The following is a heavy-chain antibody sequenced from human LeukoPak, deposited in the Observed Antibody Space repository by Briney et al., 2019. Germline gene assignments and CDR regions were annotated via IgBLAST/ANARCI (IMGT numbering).Heavy chain of an antibody. CDR3: ARDGPKGGMDV. CDR1: GGSISSYY. Sequence: SETLSLTGTVSGGSISSYYWSWIRQPPGKGLEWVGYIYCSGSTNYNPSLKSRVTISVDTSKNQFSLKLSSVTAADTAVYYCARDGPKGGMDVWGQGTTVTVSS. CDR2: IYCSGST. J-gene: IGHJ6*02. V-gene: IGHV4-59*01.